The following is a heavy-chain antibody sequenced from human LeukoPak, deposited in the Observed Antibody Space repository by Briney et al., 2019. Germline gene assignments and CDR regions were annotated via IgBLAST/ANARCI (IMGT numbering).Heavy chain of an antibody. CDR1: GYTFTNLD. CDR2: MSPNSGDT. V-gene: IGHV1-8*01. Sequence: ASVKVSCKTSGYTFTNLDINWLRQAPGQGLEWMGWMSPNSGDTGYAQKFQGRVTMTRDTSISTAYMELSSLKSDDTAVYYCAKIGSSHDFDYWGQGTLITVSS. CDR3: AKIGSSHDFDY. D-gene: IGHD1-26*01. J-gene: IGHJ4*02.